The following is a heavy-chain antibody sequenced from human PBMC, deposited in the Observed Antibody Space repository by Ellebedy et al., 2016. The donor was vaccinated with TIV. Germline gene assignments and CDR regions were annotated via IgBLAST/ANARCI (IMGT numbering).Heavy chain of an antibody. Sequence: PGGSLRLSCAASGFTFSSYSMNWVRQAPGKGLEWVSAISGSGGSTYYADSVKGRFTISRDNSKNTLYLQMNSLRAEDTAVYYCAKERGDSSGWYYYWGQGTLVTVSS. D-gene: IGHD6-19*01. J-gene: IGHJ4*02. V-gene: IGHV3-23*01. CDR3: AKERGDSSGWYYY. CDR1: GFTFSSYS. CDR2: ISGSGGST.